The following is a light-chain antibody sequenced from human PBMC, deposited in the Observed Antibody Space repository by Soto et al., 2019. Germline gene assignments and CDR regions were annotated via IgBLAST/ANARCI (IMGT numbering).Light chain of an antibody. V-gene: IGLV7-46*01. CDR1: TGAVTSGHY. J-gene: IGLJ1*01. CDR2: DAT. CDR3: LLSYSGAYV. Sequence: QAVVTQEPSLTVSPGGAVTLTCGSSTGAVTSGHYPYWFQQKPGQAPRTLIYDATNKHSWTPARISGSLLGGKAALTLSGAQPEDEADYYCLLSYSGAYVFGTGTKLTVL.